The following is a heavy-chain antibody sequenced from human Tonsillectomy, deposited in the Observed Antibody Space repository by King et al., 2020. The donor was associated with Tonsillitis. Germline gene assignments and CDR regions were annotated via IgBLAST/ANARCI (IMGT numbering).Heavy chain of an antibody. Sequence: VQLVESGGGLVQPGGSLRLSCAASGFTFSSYSMNWVRQAPGKGLEWVSYISSSSSTIYYADSVKGRFTISRDNAKNSLYLQMNSLRAEATAGYYCARGRSPFDYWGQGTLVTVSS. V-gene: IGHV3-48*01. CDR2: ISSSSSTI. D-gene: IGHD6-6*01. J-gene: IGHJ4*02. CDR1: GFTFSSYS. CDR3: ARGRSPFDY.